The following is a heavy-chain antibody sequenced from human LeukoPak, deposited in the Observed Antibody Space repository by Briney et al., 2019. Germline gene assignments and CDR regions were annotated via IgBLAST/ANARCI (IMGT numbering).Heavy chain of an antibody. CDR3: ARRGPRSGSSGYRYFDL. V-gene: IGHV5-51*01. J-gene: IGHJ2*01. D-gene: IGHD1-26*01. CDR1: GYSFSIYW. CDR2: VCPGDSDT. Sequence: GESLKISCKGSGYSFSIYWIGWVRQMPGKGLEWMGIVCPGDSDTRYSPSFQGQVTISVDTPISTAYLQWSGLKASDSATYYCARRGPRSGSSGYRYFDLWGRGTLVTVSS.